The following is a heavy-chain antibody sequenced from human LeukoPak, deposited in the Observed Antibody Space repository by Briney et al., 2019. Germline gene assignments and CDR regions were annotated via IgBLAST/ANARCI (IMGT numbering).Heavy chain of an antibody. CDR2: IYYSGST. CDR1: GGSISSSNYY. J-gene: IGHJ4*02. Sequence: PSETLSLTCTVSGGSISSSNYYWGWIRQPPGKGLEWIVSIYYSGSTYYNPSLKSRVTISVDTSKKQFSLKLSSVTAADTAVYYCARHLGYSSSWYYFDYWGQGTLVTVSS. D-gene: IGHD6-13*01. V-gene: IGHV4-39*01. CDR3: ARHLGYSSSWYYFDY.